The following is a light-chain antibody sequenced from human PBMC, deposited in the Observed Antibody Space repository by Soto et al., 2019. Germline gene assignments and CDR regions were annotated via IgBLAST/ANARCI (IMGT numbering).Light chain of an antibody. Sequence: DIQLTQSPSTLSASVGDRVTITCRASQSISTWLAWYQQKPGRAPKLLIYKSSILESGVPSRFSGSGSRTEFTLTISSLQPDDFATYYCQQFNTSPWTFGQGTEVDI. J-gene: IGKJ1*01. CDR2: KSS. V-gene: IGKV1-5*03. CDR1: QSISTW. CDR3: QQFNTSPWT.